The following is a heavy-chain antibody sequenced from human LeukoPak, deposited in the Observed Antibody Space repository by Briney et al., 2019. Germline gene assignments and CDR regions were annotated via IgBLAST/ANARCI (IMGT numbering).Heavy chain of an antibody. J-gene: IGHJ4*02. V-gene: IGHV3-53*01. D-gene: IGHD3-10*01. CDR1: GFTVRDGY. Sequence: GGSLRLSCAASGFTVRDGYMSWVRQAPGKRLEWLAFIYVSGTTFYAASVKGQFTISRDNAKNTVYLQMNNLRAEDTALYYCGTHAYGGSPPLSWGQGALVTVSS. CDR3: GTHAYGGSPPLS. CDR2: IYVSGTT.